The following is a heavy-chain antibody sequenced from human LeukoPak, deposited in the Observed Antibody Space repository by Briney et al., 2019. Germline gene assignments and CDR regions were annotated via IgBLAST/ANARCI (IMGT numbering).Heavy chain of an antibody. J-gene: IGHJ4*02. CDR2: INHSGST. V-gene: IGHV4-34*01. CDR3: ARDFRGGTGGLDY. Sequence: SETLSLTCAVYGGSFSGYYWSWIRQPPGKGLEWIGEINHSGSTNYNPSLKSRVTISVDTSKNQFSLNLTSVTVADTAVYYCARDFRGGTGGLDYWGQGTLVTVSS. D-gene: IGHD3/OR15-3a*01. CDR1: GGSFSGYY.